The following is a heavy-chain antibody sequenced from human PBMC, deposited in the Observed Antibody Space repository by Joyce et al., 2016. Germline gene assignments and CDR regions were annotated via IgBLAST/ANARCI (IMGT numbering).Heavy chain of an antibody. CDR2: SSPFYWTP. CDR3: ATDRPPSDLDGYDYYGLDV. V-gene: IGHV1-69*01. Sequence: QVQLVQSGAEVKKHGSSVKVYCKASGGPFSSYSINWVRQAPGQGLEWMGGSSPFYWTPNYARKVQGRVTITADGSTSTVSMEVTSLRSEDTAVYYCATDRPPSDLDGYDYYGLDVWGQGTIVTVSS. J-gene: IGHJ6*02. CDR1: GGPFSSYS. D-gene: IGHD3/OR15-3a*01.